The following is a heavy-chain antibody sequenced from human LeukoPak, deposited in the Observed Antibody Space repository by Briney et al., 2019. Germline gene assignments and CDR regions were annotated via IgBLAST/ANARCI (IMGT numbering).Heavy chain of an antibody. V-gene: IGHV3-23*01. CDR3: AKDRVRSYSSGWYGPRYFQH. J-gene: IGHJ1*01. Sequence: GGSLRLSCAASGFTFSSYAMSWVRQAPGKGLEWVSAISGSGGSTYYADSVKGRFTISRDNANNSLYLQMNSLRAEDTAVYYCAKDRVRSYSSGWYGPRYFQHWGQGTLVTVSS. CDR1: GFTFSSYA. D-gene: IGHD6-19*01. CDR2: ISGSGGST.